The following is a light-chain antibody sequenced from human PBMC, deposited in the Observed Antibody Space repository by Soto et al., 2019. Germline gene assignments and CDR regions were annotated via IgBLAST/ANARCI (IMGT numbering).Light chain of an antibody. CDR2: EVS. CDR1: SIDIGGYKY. J-gene: IGLJ3*02. Sequence: QSALTQPASVSGALGQSITISCTGTSIDIGGYKYVSWYQQHPGKAPKLIIFEVSNRPSGVSDRFSGSTSGNTASLTISGPQAEDEADYYCTSYSRYRVLVFGGGTKVTVL. CDR3: TSYSRYRVLV. V-gene: IGLV2-14*01.